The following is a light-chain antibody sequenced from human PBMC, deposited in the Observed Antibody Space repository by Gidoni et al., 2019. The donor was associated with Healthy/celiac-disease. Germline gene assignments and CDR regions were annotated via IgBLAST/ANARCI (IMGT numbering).Light chain of an antibody. Sequence: SYVLTQPPSVSVDPGKTARITCGGDNIGSKSVHWYQQKPGQAPVLVIYDDSDRPSGIPERFSGSNSGNTATLTISRVEAGDEADYYCQAWDSSSDHRVFGGGTKLTVL. V-gene: IGLV3-21*04. J-gene: IGLJ2*01. CDR2: DDS. CDR1: NIGSKS. CDR3: QAWDSSSDHRV.